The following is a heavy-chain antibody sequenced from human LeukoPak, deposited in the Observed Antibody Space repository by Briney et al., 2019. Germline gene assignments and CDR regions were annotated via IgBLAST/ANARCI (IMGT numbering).Heavy chain of an antibody. CDR2: IYSGGST. J-gene: IGHJ5*02. V-gene: IGHV3-66*02. CDR1: GFTVSSDY. CDR3: ARDRYSSSWYSFDP. D-gene: IGHD6-13*01. Sequence: GGSLRLSCAASGFTVSSDYMSWVRQAPGRGLEWVSVIYSGGSTYYADSVKGRFTISRDNSKNTLYLQMNSLRAEDTAVYYCARDRYSSSWYSFDPWGQGTLVTVSS.